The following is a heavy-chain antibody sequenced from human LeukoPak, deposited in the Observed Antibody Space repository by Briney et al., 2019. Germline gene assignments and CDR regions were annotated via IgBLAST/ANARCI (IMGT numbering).Heavy chain of an antibody. J-gene: IGHJ4*02. Sequence: GGSLRLSCAASGFTFSSYGIHWVRQAPGKGLEWVAFIRYDGSNKYYADSVKGRFTISRDNSKNTLYLQMNSLRAEDTAVYYCARGRPGDFDYWGQGTLVTVSS. CDR1: GFTFSSYG. V-gene: IGHV3-30*02. CDR2: IRYDGSNK. CDR3: ARGRPGDFDY. D-gene: IGHD7-27*01.